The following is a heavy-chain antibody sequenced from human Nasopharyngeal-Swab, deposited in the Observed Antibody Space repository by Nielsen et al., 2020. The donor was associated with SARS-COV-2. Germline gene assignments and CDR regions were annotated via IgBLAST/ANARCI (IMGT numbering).Heavy chain of an antibody. CDR2: ITVIGRSP. Sequence: GESLKISCAASGFTFSSYAMNWVRQAPGEGLEWVSGITVIGRSPYYADSVKGRFTLSRDNSKNTLYLQMNSLRAEDTAVYYCAKGQGADWYFDLWGRGTLVTVSS. J-gene: IGHJ2*01. V-gene: IGHV3-23*01. CDR1: GFTFSSYA. CDR3: AKGQGADWYFDL.